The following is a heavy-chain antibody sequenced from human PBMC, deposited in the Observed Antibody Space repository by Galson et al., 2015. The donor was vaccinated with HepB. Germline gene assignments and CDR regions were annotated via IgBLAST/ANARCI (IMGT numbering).Heavy chain of an antibody. J-gene: IGHJ5*02. CDR3: ARVNSGWYEGAMNWFAP. D-gene: IGHD6-19*01. CDR2: INPSGGST. CDR1: GYTFTSYY. V-gene: IGHV1-46*01. Sequence: SVKVSCKASGYTFTSYYMHWVRQAPGQGLGWMGIINPSGGSTSYAQKFQGRVTMTRDTSTSTVYMELSSLRSEDTAVYYCARVNSGWYEGAMNWFAPWGQETLVPVSS.